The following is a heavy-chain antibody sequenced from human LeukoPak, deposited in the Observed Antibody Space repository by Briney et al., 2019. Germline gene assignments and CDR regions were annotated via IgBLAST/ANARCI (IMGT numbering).Heavy chain of an antibody. CDR1: GFTFSGYS. J-gene: IGHJ4*02. Sequence: GGSLRLSCLASGFTFSGYSMNWVRQAPGKGLEWVSYISISSTTINYADSVKGRFTISRDNAKNSLYLQMNSLRDEDTAVYYCARGRNTGRQFYFDYWGQGTLVTVAS. D-gene: IGHD5-18*01. CDR2: ISISSTTI. V-gene: IGHV3-48*02. CDR3: ARGRNTGRQFYFDY.